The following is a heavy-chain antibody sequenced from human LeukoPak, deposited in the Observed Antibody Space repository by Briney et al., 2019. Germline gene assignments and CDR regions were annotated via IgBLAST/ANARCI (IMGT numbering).Heavy chain of an antibody. V-gene: IGHV4-30-4*01. CDR1: GGSISSGDYY. D-gene: IGHD5-18*01. CDR2: IYYSGST. CDR3: ARTPGYSYGLAFDY. Sequence: PSQTLSLTCTVSGGSISSGDYYWSWIRQPPGKGLEWIGYIYYSGSTYYNPSRKSRVTISVDTSKNQFSLKLSSVTAADTAVYYCARTPGYSYGLAFDYWGQGTLVTVSS. J-gene: IGHJ4*02.